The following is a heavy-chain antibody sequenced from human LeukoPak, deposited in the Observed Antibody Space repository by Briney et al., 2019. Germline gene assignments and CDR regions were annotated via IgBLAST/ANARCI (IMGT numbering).Heavy chain of an antibody. V-gene: IGHV4-34*01. Sequence: SETLSLTCAVYGGSFSGYYWSWIRRPPGKGLEWIGEINHSGSTNYNPSLKSRVTISVDTSKNQFSLKLSSVTAADTAVYYCARGRGQLWSSNYFDYWGQGTLVTVSS. CDR2: INHSGST. D-gene: IGHD5-18*01. J-gene: IGHJ4*02. CDR1: GGSFSGYY. CDR3: ARGRGQLWSSNYFDY.